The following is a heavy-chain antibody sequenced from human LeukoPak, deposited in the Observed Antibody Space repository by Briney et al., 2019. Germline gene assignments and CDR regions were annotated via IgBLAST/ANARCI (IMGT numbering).Heavy chain of an antibody. CDR3: AKGPYSDSSEWFQY. Sequence: PGVSLRLSCAASGFSFSSYAMGWVRQAPGKGLEGVSSITGTGGRTYYADSVKGRFTISRDNSRNTLSLQMNSLRVEDTAVYFCAKGPYSDSSEWFQYWGQGTLVTVSS. D-gene: IGHD6-13*01. CDR1: GFSFSSYA. J-gene: IGHJ1*01. V-gene: IGHV3-23*01. CDR2: ITGTGGRT.